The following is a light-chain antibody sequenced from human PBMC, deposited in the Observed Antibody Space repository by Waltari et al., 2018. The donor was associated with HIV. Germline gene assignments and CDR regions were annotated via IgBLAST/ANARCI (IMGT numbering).Light chain of an antibody. V-gene: IGLV2-14*03. CDR1: SSAVGGYNY. CDR3: SSYTSSSTRF. Sequence: QSALTQPASVSGSPGQSITISCTGTSSAVGGYNYVSCYQHHPVTATKLILYDVSNRLSVVFNLFSGSKCVNTASLTISWLQSEVDAYYYCSSYTSSSTRFFGTGTKFTVL. J-gene: IGLJ1*01. CDR2: DVS.